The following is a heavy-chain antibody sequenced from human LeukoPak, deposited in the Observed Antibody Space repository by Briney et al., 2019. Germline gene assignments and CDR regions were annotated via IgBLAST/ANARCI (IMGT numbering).Heavy chain of an antibody. Sequence: SETLSLTCAVSGGFISSNNWWSWVRQPPGKGLEWIADIYHSGSTNYSPSLKSRVTISVDTSKNQFSLKLSSVTAADTAVYYCARRYCSSTSCFINWFDPWGQGTLVTVSS. D-gene: IGHD2-2*01. J-gene: IGHJ5*02. CDR1: GGFISSNNW. V-gene: IGHV4-4*02. CDR2: IYHSGST. CDR3: ARRYCSSTSCFINWFDP.